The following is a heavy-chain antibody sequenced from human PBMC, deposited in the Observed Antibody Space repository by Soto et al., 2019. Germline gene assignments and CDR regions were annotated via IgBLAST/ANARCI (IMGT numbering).Heavy chain of an antibody. J-gene: IGHJ4*02. CDR3: ARRAIAAAGTKTLDY. CDR2: IDPSDSYT. CDR1: GYSFTSYW. Sequence: RGESLKISCKGSGYSFTSYWISWVRQMPGKGLEWMGRIDPSDSYTNYSPSFQGHVTISADKSISTAYLQWSSLKASDTAMYYCARRAIAAAGTKTLDYWGQGTLVTVSS. D-gene: IGHD6-13*01. V-gene: IGHV5-10-1*01.